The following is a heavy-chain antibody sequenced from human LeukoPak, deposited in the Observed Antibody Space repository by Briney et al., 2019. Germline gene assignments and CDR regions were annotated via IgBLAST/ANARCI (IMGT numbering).Heavy chain of an antibody. D-gene: IGHD2-2*02. V-gene: IGHV3-30*03. CDR2: ISYDGSNK. CDR1: GFTFSSYG. Sequence: GRSLRLSCAASGFTFSSYGMHWVRQAPGKGLEWVAVISYDGSNKYYADSVKGRFTISRDNSKNTLYLQMSSLRAEDTAVYYCATLGDIVVVPAAISGLDNWFDPWGQGTLVTVSS. CDR3: ATLGDIVVVPAAISGLDNWFDP. J-gene: IGHJ5*02.